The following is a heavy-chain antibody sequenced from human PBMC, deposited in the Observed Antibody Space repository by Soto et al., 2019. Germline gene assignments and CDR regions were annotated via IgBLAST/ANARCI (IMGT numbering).Heavy chain of an antibody. D-gene: IGHD6-13*01. Sequence: EVQLLESGGGLVQPGGSLRLSCAASGFTFSSYAMSWVRQAPGKGLEWVSAISGSGGSTYYADSVKGRFTISRDNSKNTLSLQMNSLRAGDTAVYYCAKEDSYSSSWFQFDYWGQGTLVTVSS. CDR3: AKEDSYSSSWFQFDY. CDR1: GFTFSSYA. V-gene: IGHV3-23*01. J-gene: IGHJ4*02. CDR2: ISGSGGST.